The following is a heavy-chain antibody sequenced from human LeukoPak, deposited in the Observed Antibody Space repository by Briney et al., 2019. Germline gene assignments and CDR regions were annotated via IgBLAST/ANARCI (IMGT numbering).Heavy chain of an antibody. CDR2: IYYSGTT. V-gene: IGHV4-39*07. CDR3: ARVYYSNSYDYWYFDL. CDR1: GGSINSSTYY. J-gene: IGHJ2*01. Sequence: SETLSLTCTVSGGSINSSTYYWAWVRQPPGKGLEWIASIYYSGTTYFNPSLKSRVTISLDTSRNQFSLKLSSVTAADTAVYYCARVYYSNSYDYWYFDLWGRGTLVTVSS. D-gene: IGHD6-13*01.